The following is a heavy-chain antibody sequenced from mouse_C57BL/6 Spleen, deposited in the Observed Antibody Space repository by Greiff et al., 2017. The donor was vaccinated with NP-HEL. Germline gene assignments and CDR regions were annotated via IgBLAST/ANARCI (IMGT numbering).Heavy chain of an antibody. D-gene: IGHD2-10*01. CDR3: TTAYYGPSAWFAY. J-gene: IGHJ3*01. CDR2: IDPEDGDT. V-gene: IGHV14-1*01. CDR1: GFNIKDYY. Sequence: VHVKQSGAELVRPGASVKLSCTASGFNIKDYYMHWVKQRPEQGLEWIGRIDPEDGDTEYAPKFQGKATMTADTSSNTAYLQLSSLTSEDTAVYYCTTAYYGPSAWFAYWGQGTLVTVSA.